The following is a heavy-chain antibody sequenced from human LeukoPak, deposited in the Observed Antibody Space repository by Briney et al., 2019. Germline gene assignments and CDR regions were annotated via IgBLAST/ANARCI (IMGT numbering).Heavy chain of an antibody. J-gene: IGHJ4*02. Sequence: PGGSLRLSCAASGFTFSDYYMNWVRQAPGKGLEWVSYISSSGSTIYYADSVKGRFTISRDNSKNTLYLQMNSLRAEDTAVYYCAKDIGSGGTLDYWGQGTLVTVSS. D-gene: IGHD3-16*01. V-gene: IGHV3-11*04. CDR2: ISSSGSTI. CDR1: GFTFSDYY. CDR3: AKDIGSGGTLDY.